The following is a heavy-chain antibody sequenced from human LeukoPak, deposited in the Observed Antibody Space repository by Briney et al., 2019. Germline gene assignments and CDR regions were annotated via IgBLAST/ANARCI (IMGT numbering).Heavy chain of an antibody. CDR3: ARGPWIQLWFYDY. CDR2: INHSGST. V-gene: IGHV4-34*01. CDR1: GGSFSGYY. J-gene: IGHJ4*02. D-gene: IGHD5-18*01. Sequence: SETLPLTCAVYGGSFSGYYWSWIRQPPGKGLEWIGEINHSGSTNYNPSLKSRVTISVDTSKNQFSLKLSSVTAADTAVYYRARGPWIQLWFYDYWGQGTLVTVSS.